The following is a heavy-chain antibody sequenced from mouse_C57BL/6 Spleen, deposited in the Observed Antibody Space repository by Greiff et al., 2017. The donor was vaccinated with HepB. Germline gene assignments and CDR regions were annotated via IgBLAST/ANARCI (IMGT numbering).Heavy chain of an antibody. CDR3: ARGEAQAPFDY. CDR1: GFNIKDYY. V-gene: IGHV14-2*01. J-gene: IGHJ2*01. CDR2: IDPEDGET. D-gene: IGHD3-2*02. Sequence: DVKLVESGAELVKPGASVKLSCTASGFNIKDYYMHWVKQRTEQGLEWIGRIDPEDGETKYAPKFQGKATITADTSSNTAYLQLSSLTSEDTAVYYCARGEAQAPFDYWGQGTTLTVSS.